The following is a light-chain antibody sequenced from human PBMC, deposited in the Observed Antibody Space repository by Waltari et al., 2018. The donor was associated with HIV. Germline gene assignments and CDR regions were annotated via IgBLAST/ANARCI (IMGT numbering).Light chain of an antibody. CDR2: ANI. CDR3: QSFDSSLTTSGVI. V-gene: IGLV1-40*01. CDR1: SSKLGAGYG. J-gene: IGLJ2*01. Sequence: QSVLTQPPSVSGAPGQRVTISCTGSSSKLGAGYGVHWDQQLPGNAPTTPIYANINRPSGVPDRFSGSKSGSSASLAITGLQAEDEAHYYCQSFDSSLTTSGVIFGGGTKLTVL.